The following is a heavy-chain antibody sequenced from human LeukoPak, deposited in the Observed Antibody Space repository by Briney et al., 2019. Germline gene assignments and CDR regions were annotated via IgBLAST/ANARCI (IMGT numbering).Heavy chain of an antibody. D-gene: IGHD3-3*01. CDR1: GSTFSSSA. J-gene: IGHJ4*02. CDR2: IGGDAVST. CDR3: AKDLWKADY. Sequence: GGSLRLSCAASGSTFSSSAMSWVRQAPGKGLEWVSAIGGDAVSTYYADSVKGRFSISRDNSKNTLYLQMNSLRADDTAVYYCAKDLWKADYWGQGTLVTVSS. V-gene: IGHV3-23*01.